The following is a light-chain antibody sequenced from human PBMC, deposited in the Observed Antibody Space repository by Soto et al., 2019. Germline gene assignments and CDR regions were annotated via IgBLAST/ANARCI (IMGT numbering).Light chain of an antibody. CDR2: EVS. Sequence: QSALTQPASVSGSPGQSITISCTGTSSDVGSYNLVSWYQQHPGKAPKLMIYEVSKRPSGVSNRFSGSKPGNTASLTISGLQAEDEADYYCCSYAGSSTNWVFGGGTKLTVL. CDR1: SSDVGSYNL. CDR3: CSYAGSSTNWV. V-gene: IGLV2-23*02. J-gene: IGLJ3*02.